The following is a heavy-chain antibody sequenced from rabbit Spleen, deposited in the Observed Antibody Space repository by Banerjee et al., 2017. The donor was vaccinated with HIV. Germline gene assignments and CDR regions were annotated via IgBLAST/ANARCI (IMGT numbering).Heavy chain of an antibody. Sequence: QEQLVEYGGGLVQPEGSLTLTCKASGFSFSSSYWICWVRQAPGKGLEWIACVAAGVSFTSYYATWAKGRFTISKTSSTTVTLQMTSLTAGDTATYFCARDSGTSFSSYGRDLWGPGTLVTV. CDR2: VAAGVSFTS. CDR1: GFSFSSSYW. V-gene: IGHV1S45*01. D-gene: IGHD8-1*01. J-gene: IGHJ6*01. CDR3: ARDSGTSFSSYGRDL.